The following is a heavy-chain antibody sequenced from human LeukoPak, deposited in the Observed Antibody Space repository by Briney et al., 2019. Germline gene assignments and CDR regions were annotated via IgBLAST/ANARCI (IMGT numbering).Heavy chain of an antibody. CDR3: ARDMWDTVRLFDDWFDP. CDR1: GGSISSYY. V-gene: IGHV4-4*07. CDR2: IYTSGST. Sequence: SETLSLTCTVSGGSISSYYWSWIRQPAGKGLEWIGRIYTSGSTNYNPSLKSRVTISVDTSKNQFSLKLSSVTAADTAVYYCARDMWDTVRLFDDWFDPWGQGTLVTVSS. D-gene: IGHD5-18*01. J-gene: IGHJ5*02.